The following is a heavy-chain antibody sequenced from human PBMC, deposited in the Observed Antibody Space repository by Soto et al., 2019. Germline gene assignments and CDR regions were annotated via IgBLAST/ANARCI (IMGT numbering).Heavy chain of an antibody. V-gene: IGHV1-8*01. Sequence: ASVKVSCKASGYTFTSYDINWGRQATGQGLEWMGWMNPNSGNTGYAQKFQGRVTMTRNTSISTAYMELSSLRSEDTAVYYCARGFFTPHYDILPGSPDFDYWGQATLVTVSS. D-gene: IGHD3-9*01. J-gene: IGHJ4*02. CDR1: GYTFTSYD. CDR3: ARGFFTPHYDILPGSPDFDY. CDR2: MNPNSGNT.